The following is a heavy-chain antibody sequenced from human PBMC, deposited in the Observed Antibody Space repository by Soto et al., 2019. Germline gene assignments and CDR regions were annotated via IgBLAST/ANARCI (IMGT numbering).Heavy chain of an antibody. CDR1: GYTFTSYG. V-gene: IGHV1-18*01. CDR2: ISAYNGNT. D-gene: IGHD3-3*01. CDR3: ARVSSSFDKKGQNYDFWSGYYRSSGEYYYYGMDV. Sequence: GASVKVSCKASGYTFTSYGISWVRQAPGQGLEWMGWISAYNGNTNYAQKLQGRVTMTTDTSTSTAYMELRSLRSDDTAVYYCARVSSSFDKKGQNYDFWSGYYRSSGEYYYYGMDVWGQGTTVTVSS. J-gene: IGHJ6*02.